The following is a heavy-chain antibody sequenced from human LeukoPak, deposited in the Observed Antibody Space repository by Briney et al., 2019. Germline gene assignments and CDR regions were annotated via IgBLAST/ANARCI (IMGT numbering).Heavy chain of an antibody. D-gene: IGHD6-13*01. CDR3: ARVVLAAAGSSYSMDV. CDR2: ISGKSSYI. Sequence: PGGSLRLSCAASGFTFSSYDMNWVRQAPGRGLEWVSYISGKSSYIYYADSVQGRFTISRDNAKNSLFLQMNSLRAEDTAIYYCARVVLAAAGSSYSMDVWGKGTTVTVSS. CDR1: GFTFSSYD. V-gene: IGHV3-21*01. J-gene: IGHJ6*03.